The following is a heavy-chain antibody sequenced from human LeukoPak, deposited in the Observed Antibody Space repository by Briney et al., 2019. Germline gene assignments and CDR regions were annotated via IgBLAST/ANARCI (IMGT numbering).Heavy chain of an antibody. CDR3: ARKFDP. CDR2: INPNSGGT. CDR1: GYTFVNFG. Sequence: ASVKVSCKASGYTFVNFGLIWVRQAPGQGLEWMGWINPNSGGTNYAQKFQGRVTMTRDTSISTAYMELSRLRSDDTAVYYCARKFDPWGQGTLVTVSS. V-gene: IGHV1-2*02. J-gene: IGHJ5*02.